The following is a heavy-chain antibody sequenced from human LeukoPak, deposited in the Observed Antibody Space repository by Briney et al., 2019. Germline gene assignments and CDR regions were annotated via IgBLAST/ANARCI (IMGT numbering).Heavy chain of an antibody. V-gene: IGHV1-3*01. Sequence: EASVTVSCMATGYTFTSYAMHWVRQAPGQRLEGMGWIYAGNGNKIYYRMFQGRVTITRDTSASTAYMELSRLRSEDTAVYYCARGVESYYYVSGIYFRWSDPWGQGTLVTVSS. CDR2: IYAGNGNK. J-gene: IGHJ5*02. CDR3: ARGVESYYYVSGIYFRWSDP. CDR1: GYTFTSYA. D-gene: IGHD3-10*01.